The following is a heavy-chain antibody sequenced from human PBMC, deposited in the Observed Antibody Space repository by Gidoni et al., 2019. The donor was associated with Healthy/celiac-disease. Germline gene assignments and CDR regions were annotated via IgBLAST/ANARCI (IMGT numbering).Heavy chain of an antibody. CDR3: AREQGTGSHYYYYYYGMDV. CDR1: GFTFSSYG. Sequence: QVQLVESGGGVVQPGRSLRLSCAASGFTFSSYGMHWVRQAPGKGLEWVAVIWYDGSNKYYADSVKGRFTISRDNSKNTLYLQMNSLRAEDTAVYYCAREQGTGSHYYYYYYGMDVWGQGTTVTVSS. CDR2: IWYDGSNK. J-gene: IGHJ6*02. D-gene: IGHD7-27*01. V-gene: IGHV3-33*01.